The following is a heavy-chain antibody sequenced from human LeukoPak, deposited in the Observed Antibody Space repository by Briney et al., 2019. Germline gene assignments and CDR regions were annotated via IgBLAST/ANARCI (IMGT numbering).Heavy chain of an antibody. Sequence: SETLSPTCSVSGGAIISYYWSWIRQPAGKGPEWIGRIYPTGNTDYNPSLKTQVTMSTDLSKKQFSLRLRSVTAADTAVYYCARLKFYDSTGYSPGYYMDVWGKGTAVTVFS. V-gene: IGHV4-4*07. CDR3: ARLKFYDSTGYSPGYYMDV. J-gene: IGHJ6*03. CDR2: IYPTGNT. CDR1: GGAIISYY. D-gene: IGHD3-22*01.